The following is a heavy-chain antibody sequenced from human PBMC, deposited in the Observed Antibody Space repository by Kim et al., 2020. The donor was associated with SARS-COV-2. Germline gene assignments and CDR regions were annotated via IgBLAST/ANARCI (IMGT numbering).Heavy chain of an antibody. D-gene: IGHD3-9*01. CDR1: GYTFTSYY. V-gene: IGHV1-46*01. J-gene: IGHJ6*02. Sequence: ASVKVSCKASGYTFTSYYMHWVRQAPGQGLECMGIINPSGGSTSYAQKFQGRVTMTRDTSTSTVYMELSSLRSEDTAVYYCARELEPLYYDILTGLGTKQIYGMDVWGQGTTVTVSS. CDR2: INPSGGST. CDR3: ARELEPLYYDILTGLGTKQIYGMDV.